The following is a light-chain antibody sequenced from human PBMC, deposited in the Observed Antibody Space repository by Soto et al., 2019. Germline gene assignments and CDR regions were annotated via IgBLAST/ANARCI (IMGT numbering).Light chain of an antibody. CDR3: CSYAGSYVV. Sequence: QSALTQPRSASGSPGQSVTISCTGTSSDVGNYNYVSWYQQHPGKAPKLMIYDASKRPSGVPDRFSGSKSGNTGSLTISGLQAEDEADYYCCSYAGSYVVFGGGTKLTVL. CDR1: SSDVGNYNY. J-gene: IGLJ2*01. CDR2: DAS. V-gene: IGLV2-11*01.